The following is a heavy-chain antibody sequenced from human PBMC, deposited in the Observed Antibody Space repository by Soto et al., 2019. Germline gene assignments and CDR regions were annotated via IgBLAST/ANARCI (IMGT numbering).Heavy chain of an antibody. CDR2: IIPIFGTA. Sequence: ASVKVSCKASGGTFSSYAISWVRQAPGQGLEWMGGIIPIFGTANYAQKFQGRVTITADESTSTAYMELSSLRSEDTAVYYCAKSRGDSAYYYYYYMDVWGKGTTVTISS. CDR3: AKSRGDSAYYYYYYMDV. D-gene: IGHD4-4*01. V-gene: IGHV1-69*13. J-gene: IGHJ6*03. CDR1: GGTFSSYA.